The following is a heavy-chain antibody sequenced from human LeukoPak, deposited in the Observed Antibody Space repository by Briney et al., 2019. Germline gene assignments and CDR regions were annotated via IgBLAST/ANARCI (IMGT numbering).Heavy chain of an antibody. Sequence: GSSVTVSCKASGGTFSVYAVIWVRLPPGQGLEWMGGTVPLKNAQNFQGRVTFTTDESTSTAFMKLSSLTLEDTAVYFCARAPYGVYSGDFYSYYIDVWGKGTTVTVSS. D-gene: IGHD4/OR15-4a*01. CDR1: GGTFSVYA. V-gene: IGHV1-69*05. CDR2: TVPL. CDR3: ARAPYGVYSGDFYSYYIDV. J-gene: IGHJ6*03.